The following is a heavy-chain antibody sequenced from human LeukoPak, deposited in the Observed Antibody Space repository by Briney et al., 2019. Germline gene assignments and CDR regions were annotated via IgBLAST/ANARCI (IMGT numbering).Heavy chain of an antibody. CDR2: INHSGST. V-gene: IGHV4-34*01. CDR1: GGSFSGYY. CDR3: ARGSRYYGSGSWFDP. D-gene: IGHD3-10*01. J-gene: IGHJ5*02. Sequence: SETLSLTCAVYGGSFSGYYWSWIRQPPGKGLEWIGEINHSGSTNYNPSLKSRVTISVDTSKNQFSLKLSSVTAADTAVYYCARGSRYYGSGSWFDPWGQGTLVTVSS.